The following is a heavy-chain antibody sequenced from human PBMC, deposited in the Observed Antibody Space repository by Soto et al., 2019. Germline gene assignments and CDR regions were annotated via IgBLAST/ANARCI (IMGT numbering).Heavy chain of an antibody. Sequence: TLSLTCAVSGGSISSGGYSWSWIRQPPGKGLEWIGYIYHSGSTYYDPSLKSRVTISVDRSKNQFSLKLSSVTAADTAVYYCARGVGSGSYLFDYWGQGTLVTVSS. CDR1: GGSISSGGYS. CDR2: IYHSGST. J-gene: IGHJ4*02. CDR3: ARGVGSGSYLFDY. V-gene: IGHV4-30-2*01. D-gene: IGHD3-10*01.